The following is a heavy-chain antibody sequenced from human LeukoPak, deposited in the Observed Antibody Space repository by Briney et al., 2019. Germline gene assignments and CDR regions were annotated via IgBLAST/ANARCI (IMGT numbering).Heavy chain of an antibody. Sequence: GESLKISCKGSGYSFTSYWIGWVRQMPGKGLEWMGIIYPGDSDTRYSPSFQGQVTISADKSTSTAYLQWSSLKASDTAMYYCARPSTVEMATITYFDYWGQGTLVTVSS. CDR2: IYPGDSDT. V-gene: IGHV5-51*01. CDR3: ARPSTVEMATITYFDY. D-gene: IGHD5-24*01. CDR1: GYSFTSYW. J-gene: IGHJ4*02.